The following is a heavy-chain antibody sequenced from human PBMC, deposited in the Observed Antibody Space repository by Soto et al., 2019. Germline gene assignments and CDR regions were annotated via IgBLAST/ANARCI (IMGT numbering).Heavy chain of an antibody. V-gene: IGHV1-3*01. CDR3: ARGPWGMMLDYGMDV. CDR2: SNAGNGNT. J-gene: IGHJ6*02. D-gene: IGHD2-8*01. CDR1: GYTFTSYA. Sequence: ASGKVSCKASGYTFTSYAMHGVRQDPGQRLGWMGWSNAGNGNTKYSQKLQGRVTITADTSTSTAYMELSSLRSDDTAVYSCARGPWGMMLDYGMDVWGQRTTVTVSS.